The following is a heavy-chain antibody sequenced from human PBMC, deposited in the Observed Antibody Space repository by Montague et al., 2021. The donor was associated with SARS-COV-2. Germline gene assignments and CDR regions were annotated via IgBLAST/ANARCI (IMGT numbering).Heavy chain of an antibody. CDR1: GGSISSYHHY. V-gene: IGHV4-59*12. J-gene: IGHJ6*02. CDR3: ACGEITTRGLIYYYGMDV. Sequence: SETLSLTCTVSGGSISSYHHYWSWIRQPPGKGLEWIGYIYYSGSTNYNPSLKSRVTISVDTSKNQFSLKLSSVTAADTAVYYCACGEITTRGLIYYYGMDVWGQGTTVTVSS. D-gene: IGHD3-10*01. CDR2: IYYSGST.